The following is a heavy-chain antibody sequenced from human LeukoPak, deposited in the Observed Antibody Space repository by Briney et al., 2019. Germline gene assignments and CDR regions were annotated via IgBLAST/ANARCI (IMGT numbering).Heavy chain of an antibody. J-gene: IGHJ4*02. CDR1: GFTFSSYE. CDR3: ARVDMGFDY. V-gene: IGHV3-48*03. Sequence: PGGSLRLSRAASGFTFSSYEMNWVRQAPGKGLEWVSYISSSGSTIYYADSVKGRFTISRDNAENSLYLQMNSLRAEDTAVYYCARVDMGFDYWGQGTLVTVSS. D-gene: IGHD2-15*01. CDR2: ISSSGSTI.